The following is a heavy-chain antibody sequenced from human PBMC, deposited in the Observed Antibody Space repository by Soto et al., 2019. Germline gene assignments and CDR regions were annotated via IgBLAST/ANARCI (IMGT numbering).Heavy chain of an antibody. J-gene: IGHJ4*02. CDR2: IYHSGST. CDR3: ATSQKGYNWNYFDH. V-gene: IGHV4-30-2*01. Sequence: TLSLTCAVSGGSISSGGDSWSWIRQPPGKGLQWIGYIYHSGSTYYNPSLKSRVIISVDRSKNQFSLKVSGVSAADTAVYYCATSQKGYNWNYFDHWGQGALVTVSS. D-gene: IGHD1-20*01. CDR1: GGSISSGGDS.